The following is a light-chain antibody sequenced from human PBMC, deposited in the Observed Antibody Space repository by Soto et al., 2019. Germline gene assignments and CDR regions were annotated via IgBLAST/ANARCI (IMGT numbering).Light chain of an antibody. CDR1: QSVSSN. J-gene: IGKJ1*01. CDR2: GAS. V-gene: IGKV3-15*01. Sequence: EIVMTQSPATLSVSPGERATLSCRASQSVSSNLAWYQQKPGQAPRLLIYGASTRATGIPARFSGSGSGTAFTLTISSLQSEDFAVYCCQQYNNWWTFGQGTKVEIK. CDR3: QQYNNWWT.